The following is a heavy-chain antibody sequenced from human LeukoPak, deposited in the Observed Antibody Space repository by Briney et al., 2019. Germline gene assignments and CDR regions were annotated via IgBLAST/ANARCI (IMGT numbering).Heavy chain of an antibody. CDR1: GGSFSGYY. V-gene: IGHV4-34*01. D-gene: IGHD3-10*01. CDR3: ALMVWGVMDYFDY. CDR2: INHSGST. J-gene: IGHJ4*02. Sequence: SETLSLTCAVYGGSFSGYYWSWIRQPPGKGLEWIGEINHSGSTNYNPSLKSRVTISVDTSKNQFSLKLSSVTAADTAVYYCALMVWGVMDYFDYWGQGTLVTVSS.